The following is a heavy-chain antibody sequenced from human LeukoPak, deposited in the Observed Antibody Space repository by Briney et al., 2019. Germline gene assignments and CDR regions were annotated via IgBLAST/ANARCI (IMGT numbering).Heavy chain of an antibody. CDR2: IYSSGST. D-gene: IGHD1-14*01. CDR1: GGSISSYY. V-gene: IGHV4-4*07. CDR3: ARGRYESTRLSAYYFYYMDV. Sequence: SETLSLTCTVSGGSISSYYWSWIRQPAGKGLEWIGRIYSSGSTIYNPSLKSPVTMSVDTSKNQFSLKLSSVTAAATAVYYCARGRYESTRLSAYYFYYMDVWGKGTTVTVSS. J-gene: IGHJ6*03.